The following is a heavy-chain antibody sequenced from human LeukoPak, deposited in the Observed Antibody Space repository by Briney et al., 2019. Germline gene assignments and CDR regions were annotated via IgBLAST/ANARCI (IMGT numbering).Heavy chain of an antibody. CDR2: IYYSGSS. CDR1: GGSISSRSHY. D-gene: IGHD4-17*01. Sequence: PSETLSLTCTVSGGSISSRSHYWGWIRQPPGKGLEWIGSIYYSGSSYYNPSLKSRVTISVDTSKNQFSLKLSSVTAADTAVYYCARLSGVFGENDYWGQGTLVTVSS. J-gene: IGHJ4*02. V-gene: IGHV4-39*01. CDR3: ARLSGVFGENDY.